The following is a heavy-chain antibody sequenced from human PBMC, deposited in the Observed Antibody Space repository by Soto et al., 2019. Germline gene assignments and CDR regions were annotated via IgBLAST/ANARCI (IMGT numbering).Heavy chain of an antibody. J-gene: IGHJ4*02. CDR1: GGTISRYA. D-gene: IGHD6-25*01. V-gene: IGHV1-69*13. CDR2: IIPIFGTA. CDR3: ARGGSYRLQGISYYFDY. Sequence: SVKVSCKTSGGTISRYAVSWVRQAPGQGLEWMGGIIPIFGTANYAQKFQGRVTITADESTSTAYMELSSLRSEDTAAYYCARGGSYRLQGISYYFDYWGQGTLVTVSS.